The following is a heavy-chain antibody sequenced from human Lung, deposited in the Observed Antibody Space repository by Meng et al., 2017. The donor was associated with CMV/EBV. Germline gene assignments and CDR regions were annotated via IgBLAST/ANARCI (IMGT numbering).Heavy chain of an antibody. Sequence: SSXXVSXKASRGTLTNFAINWVRQAPGQGLQWLGGIIPTFRTPHYAQKFQGRVAITTDEPMTTVYMELSSLKFDDTAVYYCARGPFRPEAFHVWGQGTVVTVSS. J-gene: IGHJ3*01. CDR1: RGTLTNFA. CDR2: IIPTFRTP. D-gene: IGHD1-14*01. V-gene: IGHV1-69*05. CDR3: ARGPFRPEAFHV.